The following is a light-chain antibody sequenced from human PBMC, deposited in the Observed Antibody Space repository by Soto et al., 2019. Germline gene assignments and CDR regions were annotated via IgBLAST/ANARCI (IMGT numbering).Light chain of an antibody. CDR1: SSDVGGYNY. CDR2: DVS. Sequence: QSVLTQPASVSGSPGPSITISCTGTSSDVGGYNYVSWYQQHPGKAPKLMIYDVSNRPSGVYNRYSGSKSGNTASLTISGLQAEDEAEYYCSSYTSSSALGVVVGGGTKLTVL. V-gene: IGLV2-14*01. J-gene: IGLJ2*01. CDR3: SSYTSSSALGVV.